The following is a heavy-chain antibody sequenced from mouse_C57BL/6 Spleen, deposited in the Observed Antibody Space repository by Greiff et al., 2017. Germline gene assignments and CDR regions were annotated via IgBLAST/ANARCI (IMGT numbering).Heavy chain of an antibody. CDR3: AREGDYYSNYVFAY. Sequence: VQLQQSGPGLVKPSQSLSLTCSVTGYSITSGYYWNWIRQFPGNKLEWMGYISYDGSNNSNPSLKNRISITRDTSKNQFFLKLNSVTTEDTATYYCAREGDYYSNYVFAYWGQGTLVTVSA. CDR1: GYSITSGYY. V-gene: IGHV3-6*01. J-gene: IGHJ3*01. CDR2: ISYDGSN. D-gene: IGHD2-5*01.